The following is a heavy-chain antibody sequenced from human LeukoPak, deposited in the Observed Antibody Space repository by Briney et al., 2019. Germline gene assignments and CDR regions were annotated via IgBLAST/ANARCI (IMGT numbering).Heavy chain of an antibody. CDR3: ARQGVGLDGSMAA. D-gene: IGHD3-10*01. CDR2: IYPGDTDT. J-gene: IGHJ5*02. CDR1: GYSFTSYW. Sequence: GESLKISCKASGYSFTSYWIVWVRQMPGKGLEWMGIIYPGDTDTRYSPSFQGQVTISADKSISTAYLQWSSLKASDTAMYYCARQGVGLDGSMAAWGQGTLVTVSS. V-gene: IGHV5-51*01.